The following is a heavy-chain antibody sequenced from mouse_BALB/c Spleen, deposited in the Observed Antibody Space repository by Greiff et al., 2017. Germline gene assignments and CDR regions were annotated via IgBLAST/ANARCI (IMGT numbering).Heavy chain of an antibody. D-gene: IGHD2-14*01. CDR3: AGYDRAWFAY. Sequence: EVQLVESGGGLVKPGGSLKLSCAASGFTFSDYYMYWVRQTPEKRLEWVATISDGGSYTYYPDSVKGRFTISRDNAKNNLYLQMSSLKSEDTAMYYCAGYDRAWFAYWGQGTLVTVSA. CDR2: ISDGGSYT. V-gene: IGHV5-4*02. CDR1: GFTFSDYY. J-gene: IGHJ3*01.